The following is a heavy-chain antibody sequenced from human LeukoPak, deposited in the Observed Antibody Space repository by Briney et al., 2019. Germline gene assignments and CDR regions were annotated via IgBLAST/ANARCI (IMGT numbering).Heavy chain of an antibody. CDR1: GFTFSRYT. CDR2: ISGDSKYI. Sequence: GGSLRLSCAGSGFTFSRYTFNWVRQAPGRGLEWVSAISGDSKYIYYTDSVKGRFTISRDNARNSVYLQMNSLRAEDTAVYYCVRDDDRPDNGLDYWGQGTLVTVSS. D-gene: IGHD3-22*01. CDR3: VRDDDRPDNGLDY. V-gene: IGHV3-21*01. J-gene: IGHJ4*02.